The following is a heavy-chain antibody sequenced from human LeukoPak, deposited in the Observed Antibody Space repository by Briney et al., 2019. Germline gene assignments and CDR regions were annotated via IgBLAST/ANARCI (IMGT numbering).Heavy chain of an antibody. CDR1: GFTVSSNS. CDR3: ARVSPNTVTTLQYFDY. D-gene: IGHD4-17*01. J-gene: IGHJ4*02. V-gene: IGHV3-53*01. CDR2: IYSDNT. Sequence: GGSLRLSCTVSGFTVSSNSMSWVRQAPGKGLEWVSFIYSDNTHYSDPVKGRFTISRDNSKNTLYLQMNSLRAEDTAVYYCARVSPNTVTTLQYFDYWGQGTLVTVSS.